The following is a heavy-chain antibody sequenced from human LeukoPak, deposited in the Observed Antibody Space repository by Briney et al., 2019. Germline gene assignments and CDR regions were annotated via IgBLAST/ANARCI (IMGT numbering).Heavy chain of an antibody. CDR1: GDSISGSDYY. CDR2: IWYSGSA. D-gene: IGHD1-1*01. J-gene: IGHJ5*02. Sequence: SETLSLTCNVSGDSISGSDYYWGWMRQPPGKGLEWIANIWYSGSAYYNPSLRSRVTITVDTSKNQFSLNVKSVTAGDAAVYYCLRHAGGIILTSGPRTRVAVSS. V-gene: IGHV4-39*01. CDR3: LRHAGGIILT.